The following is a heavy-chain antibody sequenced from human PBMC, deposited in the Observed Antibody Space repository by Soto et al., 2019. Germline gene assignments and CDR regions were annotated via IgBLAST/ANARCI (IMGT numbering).Heavy chain of an antibody. V-gene: IGHV1-69*02. CDR2: FIPILGIA. J-gene: IGHJ3*02. CDR1: GGTFSSYT. D-gene: IGHD2-2*01. Sequence: QVQLVQSGAEVKKPGSSVKVSCKASGGTFSSYTISWVRQAPGQGLEWMGRFIPILGIANYAQKLQGRVTITADKSTSTAYMELSSLRYEDTAVYYCVRVGVEVVPAGRNALDNWGRGTMVAVST. CDR3: VRVGVEVVPAGRNALDN.